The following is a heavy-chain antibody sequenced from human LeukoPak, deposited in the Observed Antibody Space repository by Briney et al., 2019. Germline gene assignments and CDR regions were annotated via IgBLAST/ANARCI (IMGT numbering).Heavy chain of an antibody. V-gene: IGHV4-61*05. Sequence: SETLSLTCTVSGGSVASTGCYWGWIRQPPGKGLEWIGYIYTSGSTNYNPSLKSRVTISVDTSKNQFSLKLSSVTAADTAVYYCARSRIVGATRYYYYYMDVWGKGTTVTVSS. CDR1: GGSVASTGCY. CDR3: ARSRIVGATRYYYYYMDV. CDR2: IYTSGST. J-gene: IGHJ6*03. D-gene: IGHD1-26*01.